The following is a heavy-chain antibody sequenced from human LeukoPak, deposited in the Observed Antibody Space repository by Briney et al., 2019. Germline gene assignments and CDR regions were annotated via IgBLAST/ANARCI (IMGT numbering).Heavy chain of an antibody. CDR3: ARDRRRDGYNMDY. J-gene: IGHJ4*02. D-gene: IGHD5-24*01. CDR1: GFTVSSSY. Sequence: GGSLRLSCAASGFTVSSSYMSWVRQAPGKGLEWVSVIYSGGSTYYADSVKGRFTISRDNSKNTLYLQMNSLRAEDTAVYHCARDRRRDGYNMDYWGQGTLVTVSS. CDR2: IYSGGST. V-gene: IGHV3-66*01.